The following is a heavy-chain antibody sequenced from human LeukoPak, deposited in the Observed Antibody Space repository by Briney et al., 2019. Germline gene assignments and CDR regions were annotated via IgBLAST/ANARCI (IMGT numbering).Heavy chain of an antibody. CDR2: IKEDGSKI. J-gene: IGHJ4*02. V-gene: IGHV3-7*01. CDR3: AKQHYGDLDN. CDR1: GFTFSRYW. Sequence: GGSLRLFCAASGFTFSRYWMTWVRQASGKGLEWVSPIKEDGSKIHYVDSVKGRFTISRDNAKISLYLQMNSLRAEDTALYFCAKQHYGDLDNWGQGTLVTVSS. D-gene: IGHD4-17*01.